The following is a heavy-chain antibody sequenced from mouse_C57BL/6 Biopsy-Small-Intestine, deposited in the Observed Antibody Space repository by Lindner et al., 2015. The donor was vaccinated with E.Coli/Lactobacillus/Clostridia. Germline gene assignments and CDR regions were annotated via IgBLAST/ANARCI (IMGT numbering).Heavy chain of an antibody. CDR1: GYTSTSYG. J-gene: IGHJ1*03. CDR2: IYPRSGNT. Sequence: VQLQESGAELARPGASVKLSCKASGYTSTSYGISWVKQRTGQGLEWIGEIYPRSGNTYYNEKFKGKATLTADKSSSTAYMELRSLTSEDSAVYFCAKITTVVATDWYFDVWGTGTTVTVSS. CDR3: AKITTVVATDWYFDV. V-gene: IGHV1-81*01. D-gene: IGHD1-1*01.